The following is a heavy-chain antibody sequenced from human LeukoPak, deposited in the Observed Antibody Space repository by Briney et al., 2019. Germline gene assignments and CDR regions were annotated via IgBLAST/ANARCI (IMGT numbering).Heavy chain of an antibody. Sequence: SVKVSCKASGGTFSSYAISWVRQAPGQGLEWMGRIIPILGIANYAQKFQGRVTITADKSTSTAYMELSSLRSEDTAVYYCARLNGNYDSSGYWGEWGQGTLVTVSS. J-gene: IGHJ4*02. V-gene: IGHV1-69*04. CDR1: GGTFSSYA. D-gene: IGHD3-22*01. CDR2: IIPILGIA. CDR3: ARLNGNYDSSGYWGE.